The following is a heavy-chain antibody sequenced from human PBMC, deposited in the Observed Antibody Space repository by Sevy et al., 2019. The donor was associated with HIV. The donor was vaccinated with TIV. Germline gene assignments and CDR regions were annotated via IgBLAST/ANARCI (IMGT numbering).Heavy chain of an antibody. CDR1: GFNFSAAA. V-gene: IGHV3-73*01. CDR3: TKHSHADY. J-gene: IGHJ4*02. Sequence: GGSLRLSYAASGFNFSAAAMLWVRQASGKGLEWVGRIRSEGKNYATAYAVSVTGRFTIYRDDSKKMVFLQMSSLKTEDTAVYYCTKHSHADYWGRGTLVTVSS. CDR2: IRSEGKNYAT.